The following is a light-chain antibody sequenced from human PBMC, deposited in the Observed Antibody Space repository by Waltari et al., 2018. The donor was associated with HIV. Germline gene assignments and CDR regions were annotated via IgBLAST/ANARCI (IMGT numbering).Light chain of an antibody. V-gene: IGLV1-47*01. CDR3: VAWDDSLRGVL. CDR2: RNN. CDR1: TPNIGRNA. Sequence: SVLTPPPSASGTPGRRVTISCSGSTPNIGRNAAFWYQPLPGAAPKPLIHRNNQRPSGVPDRFSGSTSGTSASLAISGLRSEDEADYYCVAWDDSLRGVLFGGGTKVAVL. J-gene: IGLJ2*01.